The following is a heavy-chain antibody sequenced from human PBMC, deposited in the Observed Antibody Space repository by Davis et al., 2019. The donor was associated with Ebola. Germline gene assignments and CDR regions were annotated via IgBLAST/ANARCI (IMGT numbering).Heavy chain of an antibody. CDR3: ARVLGNGDLLLDY. CDR2: VYHSEST. D-gene: IGHD4-17*01. CDR1: GGSISSNYW. J-gene: IGHJ4*02. Sequence: MPSETLSLTCAVSGGSISSNYWWTWVRQPPGKGLEWIGEVYHSESTNYNPSLKSRVTISVDMSKNQFSLKLSSVTAADTALYYCARVLGNGDLLLDYWGQGTLVTVSS. V-gene: IGHV4-4*02.